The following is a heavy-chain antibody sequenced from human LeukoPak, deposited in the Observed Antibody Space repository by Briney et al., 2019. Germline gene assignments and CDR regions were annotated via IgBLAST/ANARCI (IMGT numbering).Heavy chain of an antibody. CDR2: ISASSSYI. CDR3: ANSVRGVIVRGFDY. CDR1: GFTFSTYS. D-gene: IGHD3-10*02. J-gene: IGHJ4*02. Sequence: GGSLRLSCAASGFTFSTYSMNWVRQAPGKGLEWVSSISASSSYIYYADSVKGRFTISRDNAKNSLYLQMNSLRAEDTAVYYCANSVRGVIVRGFDYWGQGTLVTVSS. V-gene: IGHV3-21*01.